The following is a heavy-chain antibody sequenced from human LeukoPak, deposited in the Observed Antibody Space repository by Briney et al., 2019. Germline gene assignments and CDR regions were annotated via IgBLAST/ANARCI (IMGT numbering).Heavy chain of an antibody. D-gene: IGHD3-16*02. CDR2: IHQDGEP. V-gene: IGHV4-4*02. J-gene: IGHJ4*02. CDR3: ARGRAYYDYVWGSYRRKIFDY. CDR1: GASITNNW. Sequence: PSETLSLTCAVSGASITNNWWSWVRQSPGKGLEWIGEIHQDGEPHYNTSLTSRVTLSLDSAQNQFSLKLSSVTAADTAVYYCARGRAYYDYVWGSYRRKIFDYWGQGTLVTVSS.